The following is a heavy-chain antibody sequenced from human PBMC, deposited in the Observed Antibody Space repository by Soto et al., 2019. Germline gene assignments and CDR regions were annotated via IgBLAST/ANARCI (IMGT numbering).Heavy chain of an antibody. V-gene: IGHV3-30-3*01. D-gene: IGHD4-4*01. Sequence: GGSLRLSCAASGFTFSSYAMHWVRQAPGKGLEWLAVISYDGSNKYYADSVKGRFTISRDNSKNTLYLQMNSLRAEDTAVYYRERANRLQPSDYWGQGTLVTVSS. CDR3: ERANRLQPSDY. J-gene: IGHJ4*02. CDR2: ISYDGSNK. CDR1: GFTFSSYA.